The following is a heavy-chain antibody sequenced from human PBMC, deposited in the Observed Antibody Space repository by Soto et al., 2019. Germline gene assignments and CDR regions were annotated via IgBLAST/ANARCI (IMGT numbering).Heavy chain of an antibody. CDR1: GFTFSSYG. V-gene: IGHV3-33*01. CDR2: IWYDGSNK. D-gene: IGHD4-17*01. CDR3: ATYDYGDYSPVDY. Sequence: GGSLRLSCAASGFTFSSYGMHWVRQAPGKGLEWVAVIWYDGSNKYYADSVKGRFTISRDNSKNTLYLQMNSLRAEDTAVYYCATYDYGDYSPVDYWGQGTLVTVSS. J-gene: IGHJ4*02.